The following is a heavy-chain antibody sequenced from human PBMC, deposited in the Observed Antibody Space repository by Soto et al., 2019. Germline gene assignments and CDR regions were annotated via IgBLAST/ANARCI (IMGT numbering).Heavy chain of an antibody. CDR3: SRALSYGSGIYYGDFDH. CDR1: NGSINNYY. D-gene: IGHD3-10*01. CDR2: IYFRGNR. J-gene: IGHJ4*01. Sequence: SETLCLTCTVSNGSINNYYWSWIRLPPGKGLEWIGRIYFRGNRKYNPYLKNRVTLSVDTAKNQVSLKVRSVTAADKAIYDYSRALSYGSGIYYGDFDHWGHGTRVTVSS. V-gene: IGHV4-4*07.